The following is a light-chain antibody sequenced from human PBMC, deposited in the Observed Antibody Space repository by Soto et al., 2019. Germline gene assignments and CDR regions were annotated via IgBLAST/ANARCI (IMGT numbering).Light chain of an antibody. CDR1: QGISSR. CDR3: QQPNSFPLT. Sequence: DIQMTQSPSSVSPSVGDRVTITCRASQGISSRLAWYQQKPGKAPNLLIYAASNLQSGVPSRFSGSGSETDFTLTIGSLQPEDFATYYCQQPNSFPLTFGGGTKVEIK. J-gene: IGKJ4*01. V-gene: IGKV1-12*01. CDR2: AAS.